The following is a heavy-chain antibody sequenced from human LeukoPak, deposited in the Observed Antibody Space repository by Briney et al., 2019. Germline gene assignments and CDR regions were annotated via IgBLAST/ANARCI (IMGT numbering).Heavy chain of an antibody. V-gene: IGHV3-23*01. CDR2: ISGSGDNT. CDR3: VSATVTISDY. CDR1: GFTFSSYA. Sequence: GGSLRLSCAASGFTFSSYAMSWVRLAPGKGLEWVSGISGSGDNTYYADSVKGRFTISRDNSKNTLYLQMNSLRAEDTAVYYCVSATVTISDYWGQGTLVTVSS. J-gene: IGHJ4*02. D-gene: IGHD4-11*01.